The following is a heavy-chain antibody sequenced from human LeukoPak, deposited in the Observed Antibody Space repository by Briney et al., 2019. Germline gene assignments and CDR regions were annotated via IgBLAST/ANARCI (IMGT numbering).Heavy chain of an antibody. CDR3: AKEPTGDKSFDS. CDR1: GASISRTTYY. Sequence: SETLSLTCTVSGASISRTTYYWGWFRQPPGKGLKWIATMFYSGYTYYNPSLKSRVTISIDTSENQVSLKLSFVTAADTALYYCAKEPTGDKSFDSWGQGTLVTVSS. D-gene: IGHD7-27*01. CDR2: MFYSGYT. V-gene: IGHV4-39*07. J-gene: IGHJ4*02.